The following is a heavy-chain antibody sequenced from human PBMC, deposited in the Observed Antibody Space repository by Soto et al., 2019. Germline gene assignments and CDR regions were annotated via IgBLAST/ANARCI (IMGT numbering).Heavy chain of an antibody. V-gene: IGHV3-48*01. D-gene: IGHD3-10*01. Sequence: EVQLVESGGGLVQPGGSLRLSCAASGFTFSSYSLNWVRQAPGKGLEWVSYISSSSSTIYYADSVKGRFTISRDNAKNSLDLQMNSLRAEDTAVYYCARDSRYYYGSGSYYDYWGQGTLVTVSS. J-gene: IGHJ4*02. CDR1: GFTFSSYS. CDR2: ISSSSSTI. CDR3: ARDSRYYYGSGSYYDY.